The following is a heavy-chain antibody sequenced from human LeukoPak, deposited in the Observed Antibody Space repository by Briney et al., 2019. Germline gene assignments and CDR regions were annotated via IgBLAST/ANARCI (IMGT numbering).Heavy chain of an antibody. CDR2: ISGSGGST. J-gene: IGHJ4*02. V-gene: IGHV3-23*01. Sequence: GGSLRLSCAASGFTFSSYAMSWVRQAPGKGLEWVSAISGSGGSTYYADSVKGRFTISRDNSKNTLYLQMNSLRAEDTAVYHCAKDSVVRPYPYYFDYWGQGTLVTVSS. CDR1: GFTFSSYA. D-gene: IGHD2-15*01. CDR3: AKDSVVRPYPYYFDY.